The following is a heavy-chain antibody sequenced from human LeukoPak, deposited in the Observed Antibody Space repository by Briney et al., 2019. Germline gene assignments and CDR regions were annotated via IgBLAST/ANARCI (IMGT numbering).Heavy chain of an antibody. CDR3: ARRRGLTGYKMNRRNWYFDL. D-gene: IGHD3-9*01. J-gene: IGHJ2*01. V-gene: IGHV3-7*01. CDR2: IKQDGREK. CDR1: GFTLSSNW. Sequence: PGGSLRLSCAASGFTLSSNWMSSVRQAPGKGLEWVANIKQDGREKYYVDYVKGRFTISRDNAKNSLYLQMNSLRAEDTAVYYCARRRGLTGYKMNRRNWYFDLWGRGTLVTVPS.